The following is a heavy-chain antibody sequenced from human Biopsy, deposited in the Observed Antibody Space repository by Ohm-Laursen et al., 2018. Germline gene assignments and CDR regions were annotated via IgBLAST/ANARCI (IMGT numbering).Heavy chain of an antibody. V-gene: IGHV3-30*18. Sequence: SLRLSCAASGFSFSNYGMHWVRQAPGKGLEWVALISHGGNDEYYADSVEGRFTISRDNSKNTVYLQMNNLRAEDTAVFYCAKDLRNNNWGVENWGQGTLVTVSS. CDR1: GFSFSNYG. CDR3: AKDLRNNNWGVEN. CDR2: ISHGGNDE. D-gene: IGHD7-27*01. J-gene: IGHJ4*02.